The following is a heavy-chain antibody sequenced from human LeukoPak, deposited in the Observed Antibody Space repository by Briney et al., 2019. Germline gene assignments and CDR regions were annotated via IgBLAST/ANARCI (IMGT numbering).Heavy chain of an antibody. J-gene: IGHJ6*02. CDR1: GFIFSSYG. Sequence: PGGFLRLSCAASGFIFSSYGMRWVRQAPGKGLECVAVISYDGSSKYYADSVKGRFTISRDNSKNTLYLQMNSLRAEDTAVYYCAKDGAPGYGMDVWGQGTTVTVSS. CDR3: AKDGAPGYGMDV. CDR2: ISYDGSSK. V-gene: IGHV3-30*18. D-gene: IGHD1-26*01.